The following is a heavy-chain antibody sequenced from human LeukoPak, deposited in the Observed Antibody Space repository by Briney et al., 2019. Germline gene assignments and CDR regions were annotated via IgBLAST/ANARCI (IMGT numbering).Heavy chain of an antibody. CDR3: ARGGVLKSVDY. D-gene: IGHD3-16*01. J-gene: IGHJ4*02. Sequence: PSETLSLTCTVSGGSISSYYWSWIRQPPGKGLEWIGSIYYSGSTYYNPSLKSRVTISVDTSKNQFSLRLSSVTAADTAVYYCARGGVLKSVDYWGQGTLVAVSS. CDR1: GGSISSYY. V-gene: IGHV4-39*07. CDR2: IYYSGST.